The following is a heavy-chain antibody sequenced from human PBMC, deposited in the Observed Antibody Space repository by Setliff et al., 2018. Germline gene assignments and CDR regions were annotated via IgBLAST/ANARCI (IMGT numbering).Heavy chain of an antibody. Sequence: SGGSLRLSCAASGFTFSDAWMNWVRQAPGKGLEWVGRIKSKADGGTADFAAPVKGRFTISRDDSKNTMSLQMNSLKTEDTAVYFCATRLGDFWGQGTLVTV. CDR1: GFTFSDAW. J-gene: IGHJ4*02. V-gene: IGHV3-15*01. CDR2: IKSKADGGTA. CDR3: ATRLGDF.